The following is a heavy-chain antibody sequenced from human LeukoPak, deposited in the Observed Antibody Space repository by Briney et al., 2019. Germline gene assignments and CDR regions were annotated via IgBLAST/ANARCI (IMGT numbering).Heavy chain of an antibody. CDR2: ISSSSTTI. CDR3: ARDYANIVVVVAAPGYYGMDV. J-gene: IGHJ6*02. V-gene: IGHV3-48*04. Sequence: GSLRLSCAASGFTFSTYDMNWVRQVPGKGLEWLSFISSSSTTIYYADSVKGRFTISRDNAKNSLYLQMNSLRAEDTAVYYCARDYANIVVVVAAPGYYGMDVWGQGTTVTVSS. CDR1: GFTFSTYD. D-gene: IGHD2-15*01.